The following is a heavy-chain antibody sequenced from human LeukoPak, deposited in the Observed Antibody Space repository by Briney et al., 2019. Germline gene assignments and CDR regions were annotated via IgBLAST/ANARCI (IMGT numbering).Heavy chain of an antibody. J-gene: IGHJ5*02. V-gene: IGHV4-39*07. Sequence: SETLSLTCTVSGRSISSSSYSWGWIRQPRGKGLEWIVSIYYSGSTYYNPSLKSRVTISVDTSKNQFSLKLSSVTAADTAVYYCARAPIRGYSYGPNWFDPWGQGTLVTVSS. CDR3: ARAPIRGYSYGPNWFDP. D-gene: IGHD5-18*01. CDR2: IYYSGST. CDR1: GRSISSSSYS.